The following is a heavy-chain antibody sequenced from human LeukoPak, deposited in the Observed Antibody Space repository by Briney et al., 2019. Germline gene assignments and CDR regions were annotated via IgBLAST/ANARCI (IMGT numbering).Heavy chain of an antibody. CDR2: MNPNSGNT. V-gene: IGHV1-8*01. D-gene: IGHD4-17*01. J-gene: IGHJ4*02. CDR3: ARVDTNDYGDYDFDY. Sequence: ASVKVSCKASGYTFTSYGINWVRQATGQGLEWMGWMNPNSGNTGYAQKFQGRVTMTRNASISTAYMELSSLRSEDTAVYYCARVDTNDYGDYDFDYWGQGTPVTVSS. CDR1: GYTFTSYG.